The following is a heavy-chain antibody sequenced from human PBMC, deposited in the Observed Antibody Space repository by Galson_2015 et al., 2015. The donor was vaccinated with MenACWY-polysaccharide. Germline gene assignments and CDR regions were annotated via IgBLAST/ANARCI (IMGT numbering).Heavy chain of an antibody. D-gene: IGHD5-18*01. J-gene: IGHJ6*01. CDR2: IYSGGST. CDR3: TRGVIQLWLPGGCYCGMDV. CDR1: GFTVSSNY. V-gene: IGHV3-53*04. Sequence: SLRLSCAASGFTVSSNYVSWVRQAPGKGLEWDSVIYSGGSTYYADSVKGRFTISRHNSKNTLYLQMNSLRAEDPAVYYCTRGVIQLWLPGGCYCGMDVWGQGTTVTVSS.